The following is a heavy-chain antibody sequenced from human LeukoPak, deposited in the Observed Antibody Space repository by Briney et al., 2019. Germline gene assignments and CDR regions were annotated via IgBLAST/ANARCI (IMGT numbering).Heavy chain of an antibody. Sequence: GESLKISCKGSGFSFTNYWIGWVRQLPGKGLEWMGIIYPGDSETRYSPSFQGQVSISADKSISTAYLQWSSLKASDTAMYYCARHSYCSVSSCFAPNDYSGQGTLVTVSS. CDR2: IYPGDSET. V-gene: IGHV5-51*01. CDR1: GFSFTNYW. CDR3: ARHSYCSVSSCFAPNDY. J-gene: IGHJ4*02. D-gene: IGHD2-2*01.